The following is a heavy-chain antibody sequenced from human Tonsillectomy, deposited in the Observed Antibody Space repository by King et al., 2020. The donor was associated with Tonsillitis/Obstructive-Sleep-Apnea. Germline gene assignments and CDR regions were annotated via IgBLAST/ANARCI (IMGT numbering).Heavy chain of an antibody. D-gene: IGHD2-2*01. Sequence: VQLVESGGGLVKPGGSLRLSCAASGFTLSIHSMNWGRQAPVKGVEWFSSISSGSGYRCYANSVRGRFSISRDNATNSLLLQMNSLRAEDTAVYYCARADRVVPAAPHPYYYYYIDVWGKGTTVTVSS. CDR3: ARADRVVPAAPHPYYYYYIDV. J-gene: IGHJ6*03. CDR2: ISSGSGYR. V-gene: IGHV3-21*01. CDR1: GFTLSIHS.